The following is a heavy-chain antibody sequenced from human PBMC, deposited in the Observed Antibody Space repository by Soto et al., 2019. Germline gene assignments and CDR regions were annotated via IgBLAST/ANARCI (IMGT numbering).Heavy chain of an antibody. D-gene: IGHD6-13*01. CDR2: IWFDSSHS. CDR3: ARYSSNSYYVDY. J-gene: IGHJ4*02. V-gene: IGHV3-33*01. CDR1: GFPFSAYG. Sequence: QVQLVESGGGVVQPGGSLRLSCEASGFPFSAYGMHWIRQAPGKGLEWVAVIWFDSSHSFYADSMQGRFTVSRDNSKNTQYMQMSSLRAEDTAVYYCARYSSNSYYVDYWGQGALVTVSS.